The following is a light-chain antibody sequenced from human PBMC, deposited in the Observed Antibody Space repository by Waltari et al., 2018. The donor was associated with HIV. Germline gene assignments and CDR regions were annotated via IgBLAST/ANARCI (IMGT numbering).Light chain of an antibody. CDR3: QQYGSSLMYT. CDR1: QSVSSSY. V-gene: IGKV3-20*01. J-gene: IGKJ2*01. CDR2: GAS. Sequence: EIVLTQSPGPLSLSPGESANLSCRASQSVSSSYLVWYQQKPGQAPRLLIYGASSRATGIPDRFSGSGSGTDFTLTISRLEPEDFAVYYCQQYGSSLMYTFGQGTKLEIK.